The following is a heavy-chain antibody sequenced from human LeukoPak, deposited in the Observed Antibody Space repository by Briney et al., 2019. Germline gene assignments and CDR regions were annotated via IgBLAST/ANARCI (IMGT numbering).Heavy chain of an antibody. CDR2: IYHSGST. V-gene: IGHV4-4*02. Sequence: SETLPLTCAVSGGSISSSNWWSWVRQPQGKGLEWIGEIYHSGSTNYNPSLKSRVTISVDKSKNQFSLKLSSVTAADTAVYYCARVGYGDYAHDFDIWGQGTMVTVSS. J-gene: IGHJ3*02. D-gene: IGHD4-17*01. CDR3: ARVGYGDYAHDFDI. CDR1: GGSISSSNW.